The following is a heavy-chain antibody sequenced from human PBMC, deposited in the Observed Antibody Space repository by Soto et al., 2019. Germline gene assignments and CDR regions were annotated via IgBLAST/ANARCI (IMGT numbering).Heavy chain of an antibody. CDR3: ARVPNPKRPHAFDI. CDR2: IYYSGST. Sequence: QVQLQESGPGLVKPSQTLSLTCTVSGGPISSGGYYWSGIRQHPGKGLEWIGYIYYSGSTYYNPSLKSGVTISVDTSKNQFSLKLSSVTAADTAVYYCARVPNPKRPHAFDILGQGTMVTVSS. J-gene: IGHJ3*02. D-gene: IGHD6-6*01. V-gene: IGHV4-31*03. CDR1: GGPISSGGYY.